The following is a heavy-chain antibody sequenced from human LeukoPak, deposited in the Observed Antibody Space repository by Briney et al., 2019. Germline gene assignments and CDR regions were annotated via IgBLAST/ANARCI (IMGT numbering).Heavy chain of an antibody. CDR2: IKQDGSEK. Sequence: GGSLRLSCAASGFTFSNYWMSWVRQAPGKGLEWVANIKQDGSEKYYVDSVKGRFTISRDNAKNSLYLQMNSLRAEDTAVYYCARMKDSSGYYHVGAFDIWGQGTMVTVSS. CDR1: GFTFSNYW. D-gene: IGHD3-22*01. J-gene: IGHJ3*02. V-gene: IGHV3-7*01. CDR3: ARMKDSSGYYHVGAFDI.